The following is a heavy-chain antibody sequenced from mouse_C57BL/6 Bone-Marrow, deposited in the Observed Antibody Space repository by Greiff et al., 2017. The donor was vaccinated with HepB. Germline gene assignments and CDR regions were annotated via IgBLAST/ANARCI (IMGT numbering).Heavy chain of an antibody. CDR2: IDPSDSET. CDR1: GYTFTSYW. Sequence: QVQLQQPGAELVRPGSSVKLSCKASGYTFTSYWMHWVKQRPIQGLEWIGNIDPSDSETHYNQKFKDKATLTVDKSSSTAYMQLSSLTSEDSAVYYCAREVKDYYGSSSWFAYWGQGTLVTVSA. V-gene: IGHV1-52*01. CDR3: AREVKDYYGSSSWFAY. J-gene: IGHJ3*01. D-gene: IGHD1-1*01.